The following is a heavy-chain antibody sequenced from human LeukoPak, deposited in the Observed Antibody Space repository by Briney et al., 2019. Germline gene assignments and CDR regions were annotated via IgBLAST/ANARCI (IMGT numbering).Heavy chain of an antibody. Sequence: GGSLRLSCAASGFSFSSYAMVLVRQAPGKGLEWVSSISDSGSATYYADFVRGRFTISRDNSKNTLSLQLNSLRAEDTAVYYCAKESRYYPWGQGTLVTVSS. CDR2: ISDSGSAT. CDR1: GFSFSSYA. D-gene: IGHD1-20*01. V-gene: IGHV3-23*01. CDR3: AKESRYYP. J-gene: IGHJ5*02.